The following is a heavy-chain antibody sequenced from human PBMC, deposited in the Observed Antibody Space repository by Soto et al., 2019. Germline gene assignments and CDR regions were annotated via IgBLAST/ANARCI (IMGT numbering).Heavy chain of an antibody. CDR1: GYNFTTYY. J-gene: IGHJ4*02. V-gene: IGHV1-46*01. Sequence: QVQLVQSGAEVKKPGASVKVSCKTSGYNFTTYYIHWVRQAPGQGLEWMGMIVPTGGSTTYTQRFQGRVTMTRDTSTSTVFMELSSLKSEDTAVYYCARAPRRATIEDYWGQGTLVTVSS. CDR2: IVPTGGST. CDR3: ARAPRRATIEDY.